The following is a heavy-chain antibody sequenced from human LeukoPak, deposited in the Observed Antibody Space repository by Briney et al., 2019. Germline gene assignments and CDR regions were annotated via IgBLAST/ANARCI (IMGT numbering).Heavy chain of an antibody. V-gene: IGHV2-5*01. Sequence: SGPTLVSPTQTLTLTCTFSGFSLSTSGVGVGWIRQSPGKALEWLAAIYWNDDKQYRPSLRSRLTITKDTSKNQVVLTMTNMDPVDTATYYCAHRRIAVGGMFNWFDPWGQGTLVTVSS. CDR3: AHRRIAVGGMFNWFDP. D-gene: IGHD6-19*01. CDR1: GFSLSTSGVG. J-gene: IGHJ5*02. CDR2: IYWNDDK.